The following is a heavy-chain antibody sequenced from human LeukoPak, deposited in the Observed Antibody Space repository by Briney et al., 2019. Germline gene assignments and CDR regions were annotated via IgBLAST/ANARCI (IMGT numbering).Heavy chain of an antibody. CDR2: INHSGST. CDR1: GGSFSGYY. V-gene: IGHV4-34*01. D-gene: IGHD3-3*01. J-gene: IGHJ4*02. Sequence: PSETLSLTCAVYGGSFSGYYWSWIRQPPGKGLEWIGEINHSGSTNYNPSLKSRVTISVDTSKNQFSLKLSSVTAADTAVYYCARVEFGLGYDFWSGYLDYWGQGTLVTVSS. CDR3: ARVEFGLGYDFWSGYLDY.